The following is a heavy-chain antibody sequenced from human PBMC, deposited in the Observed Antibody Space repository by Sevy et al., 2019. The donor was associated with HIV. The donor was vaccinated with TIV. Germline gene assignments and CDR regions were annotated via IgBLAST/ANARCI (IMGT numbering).Heavy chain of an antibody. CDR2: INRDGSST. V-gene: IGHV3-74*01. CDR1: GFRFNNYW. CDR3: AGHYYDSSGYTIDY. D-gene: IGHD3-22*01. J-gene: IGHJ4*02. Sequence: GGSLRLSCAASGFRFNNYWIHWVRQPPGKGLVWLSRINRDGSSTRYADSVKGRFTISRANAKNTVYLQMNSLRAEDTAVYYCAGHYYDSSGYTIDYWGQGTLVTVSS.